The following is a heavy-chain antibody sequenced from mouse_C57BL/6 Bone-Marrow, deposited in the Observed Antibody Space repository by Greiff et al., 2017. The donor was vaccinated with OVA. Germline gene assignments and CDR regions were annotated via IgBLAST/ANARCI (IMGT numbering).Heavy chain of an antibody. CDR1: GYAFTNYL. Sequence: VQLVESGAELVRPGTSVKVSCKASGYAFTNYLIEWVKQRPGQGLEWIGVINPGSGGTNYNEKFKGKATLTADKSSSTAYMQLSSLTSEDSAVYYCARSRGITTVVANYFDYWGQGTTLTVSS. D-gene: IGHD1-1*01. J-gene: IGHJ2*01. CDR2: INPGSGGT. V-gene: IGHV1-54*01. CDR3: ARSRGITTVVANYFDY.